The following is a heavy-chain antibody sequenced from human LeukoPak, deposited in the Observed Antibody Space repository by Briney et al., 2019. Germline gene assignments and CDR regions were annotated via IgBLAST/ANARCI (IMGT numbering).Heavy chain of an antibody. CDR1: GVTFSSHW. CDR2: IKQDGSER. D-gene: IGHD1-26*01. J-gene: IGHJ4*02. CDR3: ARDPNLYSGTYDTY. V-gene: IGHV3-7*03. Sequence: GGSLRLSCVVSGVTFSSHWMSWVRQAPGKGLEWVANIKQDGSERYYVDSVKGRFTISRDNAKNSVFLQMNSLRAEDTAVYYCARDPNLYSGTYDTYWGQGTLVTVSS.